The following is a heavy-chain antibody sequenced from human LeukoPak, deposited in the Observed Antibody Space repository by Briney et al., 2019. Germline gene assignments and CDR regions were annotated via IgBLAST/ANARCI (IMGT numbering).Heavy chain of an antibody. CDR1: GYSFTSYW. CDR3: ARRNGGNAIDY. V-gene: IGHV5-51*01. Sequence: GESLKISCKGSGYSFTSYWIGWVRQMPGKGLEWMGIIYPGDSDTRYSPSFQGQVTNSADKSIGTAYRQWGGLKASDSAMYYCARRNGGNAIDYWGQGTLVTVSS. CDR2: IYPGDSDT. J-gene: IGHJ4*02. D-gene: IGHD4-23*01.